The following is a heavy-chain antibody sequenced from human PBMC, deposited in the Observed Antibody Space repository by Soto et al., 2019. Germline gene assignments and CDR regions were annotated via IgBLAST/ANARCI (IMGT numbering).Heavy chain of an antibody. CDR2: INHSGST. D-gene: IGHD1-26*01. Sequence: QVQLQQWGAGLLKPSETLSLTCAVYGGSFSGYSWTWIRQSPGKGLEWIEQINHSGSTTYNPSLKSRVTRSLATSKNQFALELSSVTAAYTAVYYCARGLFSENYYSGGWYYFDFWGQGTLVTVSS. CDR1: GGSFSGYS. J-gene: IGHJ4*02. V-gene: IGHV4-34*01. CDR3: ARGLFSENYYSGGWYYFDF.